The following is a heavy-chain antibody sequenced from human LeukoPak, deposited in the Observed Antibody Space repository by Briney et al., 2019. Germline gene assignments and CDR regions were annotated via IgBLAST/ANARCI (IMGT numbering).Heavy chain of an antibody. CDR2: VYSKPDGGTI. CDR1: GFTFSSAW. V-gene: IGHV3-15*07. D-gene: IGHD1-26*01. J-gene: IGHJ4*02. Sequence: PGGSLRLSCAASGFTFSSAWMNWVRQAPGKGLEWVGRVYSKPDGGTIQYAAPVRGRFTISRDDSKNILNLQMTSLQTEDTAVYYCATGGKWDDYYARGYFHSWGQGTLVTVSS. CDR3: ATGGKWDDYYARGYFHS.